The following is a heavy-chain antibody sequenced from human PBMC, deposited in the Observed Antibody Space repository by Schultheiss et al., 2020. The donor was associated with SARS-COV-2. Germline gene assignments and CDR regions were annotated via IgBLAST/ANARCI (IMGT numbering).Heavy chain of an antibody. J-gene: IGHJ6*03. Sequence: SETLSLTCTVSGGSISSYYWSWIRQPPGKGLEWIGYIYYSGSTNYNPSLKSRVTISLDTSKKKFSLKLSSVTAADTAMYYCARAGKRRMTDYMDVWGKGTTVTVSS. CDR3: ARAGKRRMTDYMDV. CDR2: IYYSGST. D-gene: IGHD1-14*01. V-gene: IGHV4-59*12. CDR1: GGSISSYY.